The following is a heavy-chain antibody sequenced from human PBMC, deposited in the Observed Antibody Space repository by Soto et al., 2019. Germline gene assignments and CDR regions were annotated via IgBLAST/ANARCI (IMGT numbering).Heavy chain of an antibody. CDR2: IRSKAYGATT. V-gene: IGHV3-49*03. D-gene: IGHD5-18*01. J-gene: IGHJ4*02. CDR1: GFTFGDYA. Sequence: EVQLVESGGGLVQPGRSLRLSCRGSGFTFGDYAMSWFRQAPGKGLEWVGFIRSKAYGATTEDAASVKGRFTISRDDSKSIAYLQMNSLQTEDTAVYYCTKARWIQLWSFDYWGQGTLVTVSS. CDR3: TKARWIQLWSFDY.